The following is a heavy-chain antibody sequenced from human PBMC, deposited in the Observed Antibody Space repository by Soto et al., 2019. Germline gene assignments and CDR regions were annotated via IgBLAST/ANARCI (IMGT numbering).Heavy chain of an antibody. CDR2: IYYSGST. CDR1: GGSISSSSYY. J-gene: IGHJ4*02. Sequence: SETLSLTCTVSGGSISSSSYYWGWIRQPPGKGLEWIGSIYYSGSTYYNPSLKSRVTISVDTSKNQFSLKLSSVTAADTAVYYCAREVVPPTITGFDYWGQGTLVTVSS. V-gene: IGHV4-39*07. D-gene: IGHD5-12*01. CDR3: AREVVPPTITGFDY.